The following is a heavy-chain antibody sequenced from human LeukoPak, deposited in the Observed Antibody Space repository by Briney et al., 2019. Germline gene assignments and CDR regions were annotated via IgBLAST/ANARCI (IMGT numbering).Heavy chain of an antibody. V-gene: IGHV3-33*01. D-gene: IGHD3-22*01. Sequence: GGSLRLSCAASGFTFSSYGMHWVRQAPGKGLEWVAVIWYGGSNKYYADSVKGRFTISRDNSKNTLYLQMNSLRAEDTAVYYCARDGTYYYDSSGYSTYYYYGMDVWGQGTTVTVSS. J-gene: IGHJ6*02. CDR3: ARDGTYYYDSSGYSTYYYYGMDV. CDR1: GFTFSSYG. CDR2: IWYGGSNK.